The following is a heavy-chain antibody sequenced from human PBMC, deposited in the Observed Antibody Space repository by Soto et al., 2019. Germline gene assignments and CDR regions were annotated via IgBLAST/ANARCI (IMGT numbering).Heavy chain of an antibody. V-gene: IGHV1-2*04. CDR3: ARDSPLGYCSGGSCYSKEDWFDP. D-gene: IGHD2-15*01. CDR2: INPNSGGT. Sequence: ASVKVSCKASGYTFTGYYMHWVRQAPGQGLEWMGWINPNSGGTNYAQKFQGWVTMTRDTSISTAYMELSRLRSDDTAVYYCARDSPLGYCSGGSCYSKEDWFDPWGQG. CDR1: GYTFTGYY. J-gene: IGHJ5*02.